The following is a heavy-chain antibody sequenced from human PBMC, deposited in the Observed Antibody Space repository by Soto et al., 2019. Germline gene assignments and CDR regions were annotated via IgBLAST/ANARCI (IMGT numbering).Heavy chain of an antibody. CDR1: GGSISSGGYY. D-gene: IGHD3-10*01. CDR3: ARALDYGSGSYSPSHWFDP. CDR2: IYYSGST. V-gene: IGHV4-31*03. Sequence: QVQLQESGPGLVKPSQTLSLTCTVSGGSISSGGYYWSWIRQHPGKGLEWIGYIYYSGSTYYNPSLKSRLTILVDTSKNQSSLKLSSVTAADTAVYYCARALDYGSGSYSPSHWFDPWGQGTVVTVSS. J-gene: IGHJ5*02.